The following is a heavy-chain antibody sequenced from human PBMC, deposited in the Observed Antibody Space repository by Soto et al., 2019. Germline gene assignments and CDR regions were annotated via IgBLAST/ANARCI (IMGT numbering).Heavy chain of an antibody. V-gene: IGHV4-30-4*01. CDR3: ARAQGSGFLVS. Sequence: QVQLQESGPGLVKPSQTLSLTCTVSGGSISSGDYYWSWIRQPPGKGLEWIGYIYYSGSTYYNPSLKSRVTXSLXTSKNQFSLKLSSVTAADTAVYSCARAQGSGFLVSWGQGTLVTVSS. D-gene: IGHD3-10*01. J-gene: IGHJ4*02. CDR1: GGSISSGDYY. CDR2: IYYSGST.